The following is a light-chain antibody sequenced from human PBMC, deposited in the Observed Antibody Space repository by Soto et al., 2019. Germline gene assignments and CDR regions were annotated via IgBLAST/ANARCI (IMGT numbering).Light chain of an antibody. CDR3: SSYTSSNTYV. Sequence: QSVLPQPASVSGSPGQSITISCTGTSSDGGDYNYVSWYQQHPGKAPKLMIYEVSNRPSGVSNRFSGSKSGNTASLTISGLQAEDEADYYCSSYTSSNTYVFGTGTKVTVL. CDR1: SSDGGDYNY. J-gene: IGLJ1*01. CDR2: EVS. V-gene: IGLV2-14*01.